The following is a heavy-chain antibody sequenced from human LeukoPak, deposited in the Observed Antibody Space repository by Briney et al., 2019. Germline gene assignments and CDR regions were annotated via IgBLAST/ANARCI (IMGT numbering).Heavy chain of an antibody. CDR1: GFTISSYS. CDR2: ICYDGGNK. D-gene: IGHD3-16*01. V-gene: IGHV3-33*01. CDR3: ARAGDNKSYYYYMDG. J-gene: IGHJ6*03. Sequence: GGSLRLSSAASGFTISSYSMHWVRQAPNKRLEWVAVICYDGGNKYYADSVKGRFTISRDNSKNTLYLQMNSLRAENTAVYYCARAGDNKSYYYYMDGWGKGTTVTVSS.